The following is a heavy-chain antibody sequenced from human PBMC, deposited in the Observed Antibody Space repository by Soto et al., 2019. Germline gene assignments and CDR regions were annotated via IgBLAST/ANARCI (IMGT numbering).Heavy chain of an antibody. V-gene: IGHV3-23*01. J-gene: IGHJ4*02. CDR2: ISGSGGST. CDR3: AKEGAMVRGPTLLFDY. CDR1: GFTFSSYA. D-gene: IGHD3-10*01. Sequence: GGSLRLSCAASGFTFSSYAMSWVRQAPGKGLEWVSAISGSGGSTYYADSVKGRFTISRDNSKNTLYLQMNSLRAEDTAVYYCAKEGAMVRGPTLLFDYWGQGTLVTVSS.